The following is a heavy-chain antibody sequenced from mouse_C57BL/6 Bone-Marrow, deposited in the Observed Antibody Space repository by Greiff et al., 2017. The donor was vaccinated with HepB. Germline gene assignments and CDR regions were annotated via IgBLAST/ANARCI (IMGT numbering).Heavy chain of an antibody. Sequence: VQGAESGAELVRPGTSVKMSCKASGYTFTNYWIGWAKQRPGHGLEWIGDIYPGGGYTNYNEKFKGKATLTADKSSSTAYMQFSSLTSEDSAIYYCARSGIYYLYFDVWGTGTTVTVSS. D-gene: IGHD1-1*01. CDR2: IYPGGGYT. CDR3: ARSGIYYLYFDV. V-gene: IGHV1-63*01. J-gene: IGHJ1*03. CDR1: GYTFTNYW.